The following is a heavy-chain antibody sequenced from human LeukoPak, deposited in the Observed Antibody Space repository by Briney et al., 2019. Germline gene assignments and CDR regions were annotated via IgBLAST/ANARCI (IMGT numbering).Heavy chain of an antibody. J-gene: IGHJ4*02. CDR1: GYTFTSYY. Sequence: ASVRVSCKASGYTFTSYYMHWVRQAPGQGLEWMGIINPSGGSTSYAQKFQGRVTMTRDTSTSTVYMELSSLRSEDTAVYYCARDPSSGGIAARFDYWGQGTLVTVSS. D-gene: IGHD6-6*01. V-gene: IGHV1-46*01. CDR2: INPSGGST. CDR3: ARDPSSGGIAARFDY.